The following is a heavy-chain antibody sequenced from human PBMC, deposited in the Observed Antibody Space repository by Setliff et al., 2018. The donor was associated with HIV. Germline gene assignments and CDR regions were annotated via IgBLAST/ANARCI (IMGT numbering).Heavy chain of an antibody. CDR3: ARDYLHVFDI. Sequence: ASVKVSCKASGYTFTDYYIHWVRQAPGQGLEWMGWINSASGGTNYAQNLQGRVTVTRDTSINTAYAELNSLKSDDTAVYYCARDYLHVFDIWGQGTMVTVSS. V-gene: IGHV1-2*02. J-gene: IGHJ3*02. CDR1: GYTFTDYY. CDR2: INSASGGT.